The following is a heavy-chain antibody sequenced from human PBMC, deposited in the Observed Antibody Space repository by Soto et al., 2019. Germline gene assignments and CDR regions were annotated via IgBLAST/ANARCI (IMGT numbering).Heavy chain of an antibody. J-gene: IGHJ4*02. CDR1: GFTFRSYS. Sequence: EVQLVESGGGLVKPGGSLRLSCAASGFTFRSYSMNGVPQSPGKGLEWVSSISSSSSYIYYADSVKGRFTISRDNAKNSLYLQMNSLRAEDTAVYYCARDQIAVAGSDYWGQGTLVTVSS. CDR2: ISSSSSYI. CDR3: ARDQIAVAGSDY. V-gene: IGHV3-21*01. D-gene: IGHD6-19*01.